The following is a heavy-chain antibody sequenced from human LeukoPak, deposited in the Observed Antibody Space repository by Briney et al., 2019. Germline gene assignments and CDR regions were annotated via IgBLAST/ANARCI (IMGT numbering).Heavy chain of an antibody. Sequence: ASVKLSCKASGYTFTGYYLHWVRQAPGQGLEWMGWIKPDTGATRYAQRFQGRVTMTRDTSISTAYMELSRLGSDDTAVYYCARDQAGNSFDYWGQGTLVTVPS. V-gene: IGHV1-2*02. CDR1: GYTFTGYY. J-gene: IGHJ4*02. D-gene: IGHD4-23*01. CDR2: IKPDTGAT. CDR3: ARDQAGNSFDY.